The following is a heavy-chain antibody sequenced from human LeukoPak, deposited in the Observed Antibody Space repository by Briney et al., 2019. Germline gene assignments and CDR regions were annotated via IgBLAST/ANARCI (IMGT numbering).Heavy chain of an antibody. CDR2: IKQDGSEK. CDR1: GFTFSSYW. V-gene: IGHV3-7*04. J-gene: IGHJ4*02. Sequence: PGGSLRLSCAASGFTFSSYWMSWVRQAPGKGLEWVANIKQDGSEKYYVDSVKGRFTISRDNAKNSLYLQMNSLRAEDTAVYYCARVCRSVYSSSWPDYFDYWGQGTLVTVSS. CDR3: ARVCRSVYSSSWPDYFDY. D-gene: IGHD6-13*01.